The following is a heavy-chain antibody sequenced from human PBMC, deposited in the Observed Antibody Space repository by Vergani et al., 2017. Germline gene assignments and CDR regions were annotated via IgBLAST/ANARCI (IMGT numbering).Heavy chain of an antibody. Sequence: EVQLVESGGGLVQPGGSLTLSCAASGFPFSRYSLSWVRPAPGKGRWWMANIKQDGREKYYVDSVKGRFTIPRDNAKNSLYLQMNSLRAEDTAVYYCARAVRGYSYGYQGGAFDIWGQGTMVTGSS. CDR3: ARAVRGYSYGYQGGAFDI. J-gene: IGHJ3*02. CDR2: IKQDGREK. D-gene: IGHD5-18*01. CDR1: GFPFSRYS. V-gene: IGHV3-7*03.